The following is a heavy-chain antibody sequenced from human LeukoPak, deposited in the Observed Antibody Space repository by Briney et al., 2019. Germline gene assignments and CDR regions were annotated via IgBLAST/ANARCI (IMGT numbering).Heavy chain of an antibody. V-gene: IGHV3-9*01. CDR1: GFTFDDYA. CDR3: AKDNADYYDSSGYGYFDY. Sequence: PGGSLRLSCAASGFTFDDYAMHWVRQAPGKGLEWVSGSSWNSGSIGYADSVKGRFTISRDNAKNSLYLQMNSLRAEDTALYYCAKDNADYYDSSGYGYFDYWGQGTLVTVSS. CDR2: SSWNSGSI. D-gene: IGHD3-22*01. J-gene: IGHJ4*02.